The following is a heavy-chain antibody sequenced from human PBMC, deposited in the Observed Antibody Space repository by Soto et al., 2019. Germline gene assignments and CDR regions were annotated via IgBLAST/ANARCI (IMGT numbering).Heavy chain of an antibody. CDR1: GFTFSSYA. D-gene: IGHD4-17*01. J-gene: IGHJ6*02. CDR3: ARVVAWTVTNYGMDV. V-gene: IGHV3-30-3*01. CDR2: ISYDGSNK. Sequence: QVQLVESGGGVVQPGRSLRLSCAASGFTFSSYAMHWVRQAPGKGLEWVAVISYDGSNKYSADSVKGRFTISRDNSKNTLYLQMNSLRAEDTAVYYCARVVAWTVTNYGMDVWGQGTTVTVSS.